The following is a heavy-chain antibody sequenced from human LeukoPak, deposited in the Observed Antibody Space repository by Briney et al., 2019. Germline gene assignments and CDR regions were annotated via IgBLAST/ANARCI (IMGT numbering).Heavy chain of an antibody. CDR2: ISGSGGST. CDR3: AKVSSGWSLDY. V-gene: IGHV3-23*01. D-gene: IGHD6-19*01. J-gene: IGHJ4*02. CDR1: GFTFSSYA. Sequence: GGSLRLSCAASGFTFSSYAMSWVRQAPGKGLEWVSAISGSGGSTYYADSVKGRLTISRDNSKNTLYLQMSSLRGEDTAVYYCAKVSSGWSLDYWGQGTLVTVSS.